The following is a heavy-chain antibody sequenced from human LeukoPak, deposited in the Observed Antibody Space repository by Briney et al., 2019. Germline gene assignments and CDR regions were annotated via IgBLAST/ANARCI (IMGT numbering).Heavy chain of an antibody. Sequence: GGSLRLSCEASGFTFNRDWTAWVRQAPGKGLEWVANIKEDGSEKNYVDSVKGRFTISRDNAVNSVYLQMNDLRAEDTALYYCATLEDAGYWGQGTLVTVSS. CDR3: ATLEDAGY. V-gene: IGHV3-7*03. J-gene: IGHJ4*02. CDR1: GFTFNRDW. CDR2: IKEDGSEK. D-gene: IGHD1-1*01.